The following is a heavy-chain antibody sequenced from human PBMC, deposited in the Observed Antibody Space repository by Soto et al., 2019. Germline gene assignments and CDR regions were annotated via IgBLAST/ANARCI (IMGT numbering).Heavy chain of an antibody. D-gene: IGHD5-12*01. J-gene: IGHJ5*02. CDR3: ARDRGLRFPNWFDP. CDR1: GFTFSSYS. CDR2: ISSSSSYI. Sequence: RRLSCAASGFTFSSYSMNWVRQAPGKGLEWVSSISSSSSYIYYADSVKGRFTISRDNAKNSLYLQMNSLRAEDTAVYYCARDRGLRFPNWFDPWGQGTLVTVSS. V-gene: IGHV3-21*01.